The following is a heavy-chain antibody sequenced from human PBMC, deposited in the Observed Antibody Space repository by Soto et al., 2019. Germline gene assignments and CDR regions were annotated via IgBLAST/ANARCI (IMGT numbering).Heavy chain of an antibody. CDR3: AREARKYSSSLGLYYFDY. J-gene: IGHJ4*02. CDR2: ISYDGSNK. Sequence: QVQLVESGGGVVQPGRSLRLSCAASGFTFSSYAMHWVRQAPGKGLEWVAVISYDGSNKYYADSVKGRFTSSRDNSKNTLYLQMNSLRAEDTAVYYCAREARKYSSSLGLYYFDYWGQGTLVTVSS. V-gene: IGHV3-30-3*01. CDR1: GFTFSSYA. D-gene: IGHD6-13*01.